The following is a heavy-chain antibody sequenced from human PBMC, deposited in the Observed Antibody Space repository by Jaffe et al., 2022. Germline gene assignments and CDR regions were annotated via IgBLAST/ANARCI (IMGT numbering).Heavy chain of an antibody. Sequence: EVQLVESGGGLVQPGGSLRLSCAASGFTFSSYEMNWVRQAPGKGLEWVSYISSSGSTIYYADSVKGRFTISRDNAKNSLYLQMNSLRAEDTAVYYCARPDIPATPTFDYWGQGTLVTVSS. J-gene: IGHJ4*02. CDR2: ISSSGSTI. CDR3: ARPDIPATPTFDY. CDR1: GFTFSSYE. D-gene: IGHD3-9*01. V-gene: IGHV3-48*03.